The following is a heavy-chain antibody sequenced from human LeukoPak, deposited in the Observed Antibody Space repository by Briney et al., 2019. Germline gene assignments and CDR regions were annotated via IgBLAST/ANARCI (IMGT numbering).Heavy chain of an antibody. J-gene: IGHJ4*02. CDR2: IYYSGST. CDR1: GGSITSSSYY. V-gene: IGHV4-39*07. CDR3: ARGPRWLQDYFNY. Sequence: PSETLSLTCTVSGGSITSSSYYWGWIRQPPGKGLEWVGSIYYSGSTYYNPSLKSRVTISVDTSENQFSLKLSSVTAADTALYFCARGPRWLQDYFNYWGQGTLVTVSS. D-gene: IGHD5-24*01.